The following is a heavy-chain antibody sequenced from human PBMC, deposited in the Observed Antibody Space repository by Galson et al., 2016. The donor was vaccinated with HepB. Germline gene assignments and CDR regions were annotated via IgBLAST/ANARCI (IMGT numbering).Heavy chain of an antibody. V-gene: IGHV1-46*02. CDR3: ARELDHSFYFDY. CDR1: GYTFNTYN. Sequence: SVKVSCKASGYTFNTYNMHWVRQAPGQGLEWMGIIKPSGGNTIYAQKFQDRITMTRDTSTSTVYMELISLRSEDTAEYYCARELDHSFYFDYWGQGTLLTVSS. D-gene: IGHD1-14*01. CDR2: IKPSGGNT. J-gene: IGHJ4*02.